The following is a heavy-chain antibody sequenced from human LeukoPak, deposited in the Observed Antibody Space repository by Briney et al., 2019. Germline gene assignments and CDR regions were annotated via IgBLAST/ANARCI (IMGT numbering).Heavy chain of an antibody. V-gene: IGHV3-11*01. J-gene: IGHJ3*02. Sequence: GGSLRLSCAASGLTFSDYYMSWIRQAPGKGLEWVSYISSSGTSLFYADFVKGRFTISRDNTKNSMYLQMNSLRAEDTAVYYCARDKNDAFDIWGQGTMVTVSS. CDR1: GLTFSDYY. CDR2: ISSSGTSL. CDR3: ARDKNDAFDI.